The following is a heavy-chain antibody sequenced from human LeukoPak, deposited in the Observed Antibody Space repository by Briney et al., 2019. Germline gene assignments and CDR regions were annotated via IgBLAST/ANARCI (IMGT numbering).Heavy chain of an antibody. CDR1: RFDFSSNW. Sequence: GGSLRLSCSASRFDFSSNWMHWVRHAPGQGLVWVSRIKGDGISTNYADSVKGRFTISRDIAKNTLYLQMNSLRAEDTGVYYCAKDHYWSIDYWGRGTLVTVSS. D-gene: IGHD3-3*01. J-gene: IGHJ4*02. V-gene: IGHV3-74*01. CDR3: AKDHYWSIDY. CDR2: IKGDGIST.